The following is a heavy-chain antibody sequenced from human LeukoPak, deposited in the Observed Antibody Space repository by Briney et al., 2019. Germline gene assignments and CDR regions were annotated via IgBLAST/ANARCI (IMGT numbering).Heavy chain of an antibody. D-gene: IGHD6-13*01. Sequence: GASVKVSCKASGYTFTSYGISWVRQAPGQGLEWMGWISAYNGNTNYAQKLQGRVTMTTDTSTSTAYMELRSLRSDDTAVYYCARPRSIWLNDDAFDIWGQGTMVTVSS. CDR2: ISAYNGNT. V-gene: IGHV1-18*01. CDR3: ARPRSIWLNDDAFDI. J-gene: IGHJ3*02. CDR1: GYTFTSYG.